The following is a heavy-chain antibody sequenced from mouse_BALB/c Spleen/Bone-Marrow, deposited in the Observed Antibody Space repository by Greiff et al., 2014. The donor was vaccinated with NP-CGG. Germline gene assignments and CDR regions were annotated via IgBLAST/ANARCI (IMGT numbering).Heavy chain of an antibody. V-gene: IGHV2-9*02. J-gene: IGHJ4*01. CDR2: IWAGGST. CDR3: ARVYGSSYDPYYYAMDY. D-gene: IGHD1-1*01. CDR1: GFLFTSYG. Sequence: QVQLKESGPGLVAPSQSLSITCTVSGFLFTSYGVYWARQPPGKGLEWLGVIWAGGSTNYNSALMSRLSISKDNSKSQVFLKMNSLQTDDTAMYYCARVYGSSYDPYYYAMDYWGQGTSVTVSS.